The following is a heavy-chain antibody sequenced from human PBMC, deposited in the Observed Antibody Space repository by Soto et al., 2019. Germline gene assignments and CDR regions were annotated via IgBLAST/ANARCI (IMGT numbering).Heavy chain of an antibody. Sequence: SVKVSCKASGGTFSSYAISWVRQAPGQGLEWMGGIIPIFGTANYSQKFQGRVTITADESTSTAYMELSSLRSEDTAVYYCARECIAGADRRGWFDPWGQGTLDTVSS. CDR2: IIPIFGTA. D-gene: IGHD6-19*01. CDR1: GGTFSSYA. V-gene: IGHV1-69*13. CDR3: ARECIAGADRRGWFDP. J-gene: IGHJ5*02.